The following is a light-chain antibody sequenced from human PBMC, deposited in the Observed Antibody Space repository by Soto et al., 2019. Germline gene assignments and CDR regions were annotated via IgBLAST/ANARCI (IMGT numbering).Light chain of an antibody. CDR1: SGHSSYA. Sequence: QLVLTQSPSASASLGASVKLTCTLSSGHSSYAIAWHQQQQEKGPRYLMKVNTDGSHNKGAGLPDRFSGSSSGAGRYLPISSLRSEDEADYYLQTWGACFSLVFGGGTKLTVL. CDR2: VNTDGSH. V-gene: IGLV4-69*01. CDR3: QTWGACFSLV. J-gene: IGLJ2*01.